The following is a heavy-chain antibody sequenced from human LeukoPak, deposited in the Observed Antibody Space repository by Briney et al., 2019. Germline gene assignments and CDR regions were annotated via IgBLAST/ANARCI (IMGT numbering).Heavy chain of an antibody. D-gene: IGHD3-10*01. J-gene: IGHJ4*02. CDR3: ASPHASGGRFAS. CDR1: GYTFTSYW. V-gene: IGHV5-51*01. Sequence: GESLKISCKGSGYTFTSYWISWVRQMPGKGLEWMGIIYPADSDTRYSPSFQGQVTISADKSISTAYLQWNSLKASDSAMYYCASPHASGGRFASWGQGTLVTVSS. CDR2: IYPADSDT.